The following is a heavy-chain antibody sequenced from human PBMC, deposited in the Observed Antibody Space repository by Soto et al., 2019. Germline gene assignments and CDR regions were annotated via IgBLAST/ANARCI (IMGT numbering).Heavy chain of an antibody. CDR2: ISGSGIST. D-gene: IGHD4-4*01. CDR1: GFTFSTYP. J-gene: IGHJ6*02. Sequence: GGSLRLSCAASGFTFSTYPMSWVRQAPGKGLEWVSGISGSGISTYYTDSVKGRFTISRDSSKNTVFLQMNSLRDEDTAVYYCVKPPVITASYYYYDMDVWGQGTTVTVSS. V-gene: IGHV3-23*01. CDR3: VKPPVITASYYYYDMDV.